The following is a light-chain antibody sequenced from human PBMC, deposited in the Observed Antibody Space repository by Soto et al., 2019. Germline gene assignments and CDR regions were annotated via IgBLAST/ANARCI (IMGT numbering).Light chain of an antibody. CDR1: QSVSSNY. Sequence: DIVLTQSPGTLSLSPGQRATLSRRSSQSVSSNYLAWYQQKPDQAPRLVIYDVSDRPNGIPDRFSGSGSGTDFTLTISRLEPEDSALYYCRQYGISPTFGQGTKVEIK. J-gene: IGKJ1*01. CDR3: RQYGISPT. CDR2: DVS. V-gene: IGKV3-20*01.